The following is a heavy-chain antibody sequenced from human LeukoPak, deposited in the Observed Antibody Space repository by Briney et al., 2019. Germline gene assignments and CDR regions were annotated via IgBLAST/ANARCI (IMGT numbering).Heavy chain of an antibody. CDR1: GFTFSSYG. CDR2: ISGSGGST. CDR3: AKSRALAAQRNFDY. V-gene: IGHV3-23*01. D-gene: IGHD6-6*01. Sequence: GGSLRLSCAASGFTFSSYGMSWVRQAPGKGLEWVSAISGSGGSTYYADFVKGRFTISRDNSKNTLYLQMNSLRAEDTAVYYCAKSRALAAQRNFDYWGQGTLVTVAS. J-gene: IGHJ4*02.